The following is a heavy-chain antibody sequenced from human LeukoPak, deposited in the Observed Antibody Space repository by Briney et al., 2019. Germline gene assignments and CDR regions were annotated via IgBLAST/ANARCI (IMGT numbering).Heavy chain of an antibody. Sequence: GASVKVSCKVSGYTLTELSMHWVRQAPGKGLEWMEGFDPEDGETTYAQKFQGRVTMTEDTSTDTAYMELSSLRSEDTAVYYCATGAYCGGDCFQFYYGMDVWGQGTTVTVSS. CDR2: FDPEDGET. J-gene: IGHJ6*02. CDR1: GYTLTELS. D-gene: IGHD2-21*02. V-gene: IGHV1-24*01. CDR3: ATGAYCGGDCFQFYYGMDV.